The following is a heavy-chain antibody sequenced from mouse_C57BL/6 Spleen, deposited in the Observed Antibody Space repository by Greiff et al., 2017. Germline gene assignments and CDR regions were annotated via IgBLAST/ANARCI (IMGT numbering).Heavy chain of an antibody. CDR2: INPSNVGT. V-gene: IGHV1-53*01. D-gene: IGHD4-1*01. J-gene: IGHJ3*01. CDR3: ASGLAGSFAY. Sequence: QVQLQQPGTELVKPGASVKLSCKASGYTFTSYWMHWVKQRPGQGLEWIGNINPSNVGTNYNEKFKSKSTLTVDKSYSTAYMQLSGLTSEDSAVYYCASGLAGSFAYWGQGTLVTVSA. CDR1: GYTFTSYW.